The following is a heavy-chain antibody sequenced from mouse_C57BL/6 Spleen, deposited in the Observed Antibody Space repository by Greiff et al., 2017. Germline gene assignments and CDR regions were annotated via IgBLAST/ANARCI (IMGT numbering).Heavy chain of an antibody. CDR1: GFTFSSYA. J-gene: IGHJ4*01. Sequence: EVQGVESGEGLVKPGGSLKLSCAASGFTFSSYAMSWVRQTPEKRLEWVAYISSGGDYIYYADTVKGRFPISRDNARNTLYLQMSSLKSEDTAMYYCTRAHDGYYVRAMDYWGQGTSVTVSS. CDR2: ISSGGDYI. CDR3: TRAHDGYYVRAMDY. V-gene: IGHV5-9-1*02. D-gene: IGHD2-3*01.